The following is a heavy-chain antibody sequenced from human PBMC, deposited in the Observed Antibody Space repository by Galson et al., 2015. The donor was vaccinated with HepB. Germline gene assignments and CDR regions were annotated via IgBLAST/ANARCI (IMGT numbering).Heavy chain of an antibody. CDR1: GYSFPSYW. J-gene: IGHJ3*02. V-gene: IGHV5-51*01. CDR2: IYPGDSDT. Sequence: QSGAEVKKPGESLKISCKGSGYSFPSYWIGWVRQMPGKGLEWMGIIYPGDSDTRYSPSFQGQVTISADKSISTAYLQWSSLKASDTAMYYCASYPRWLTIQDDAFDIWGQGTMVTVSS. D-gene: IGHD5-24*01. CDR3: ASYPRWLTIQDDAFDI.